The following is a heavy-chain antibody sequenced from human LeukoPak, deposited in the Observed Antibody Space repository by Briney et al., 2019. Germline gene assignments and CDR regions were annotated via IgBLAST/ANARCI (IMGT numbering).Heavy chain of an antibody. J-gene: IGHJ3*02. D-gene: IGHD2-15*01. V-gene: IGHV3-53*01. CDR2: IYSGGNT. CDR3: ARGPYSLGAFDI. CDR1: GFTVSDNY. Sequence: GGSLRLSCAASGFTVSDNYMSWVRQAPGKGLEWVSVIYSGGNTYYADSVKGRFTISRDNSKNTLSLQMSSLRAEDTAVYYCARGPYSLGAFDIWGQGTMVTVS.